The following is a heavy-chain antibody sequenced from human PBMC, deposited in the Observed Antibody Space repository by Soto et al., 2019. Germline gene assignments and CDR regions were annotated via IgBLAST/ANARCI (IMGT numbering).Heavy chain of an antibody. J-gene: IGHJ4*02. V-gene: IGHV1-8*01. CDR1: GYTFTSHD. CDR3: ARWDYGDYARFDY. Sequence: QVQLVQSGAEVKKSGASVKVSCKASGYTFTSHDINWVRQATGQGLEWMGWMNPNSGNTGYAQKFQGRATMTRNTXISTAYRELSSLRSEETAVYYCARWDYGDYARFDYWGQGTLVTVSS. CDR2: MNPNSGNT. D-gene: IGHD4-17*01.